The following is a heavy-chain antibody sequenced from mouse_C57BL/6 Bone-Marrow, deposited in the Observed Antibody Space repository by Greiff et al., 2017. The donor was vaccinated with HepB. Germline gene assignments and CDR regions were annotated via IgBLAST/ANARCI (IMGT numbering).Heavy chain of an antibody. V-gene: IGHV1-18*01. CDR1: GYTFTDYN. J-gene: IGHJ1*03. CDR3: ARSAYYGSGLYWYFDV. CDR2: INPNNGGT. Sequence: VQLQQSGPELVKPGASVKIPCKASGYTFTDYNMDWVKQSHGKSLEWIGDINPNNGGTIYNQKFKGKATLTVDKSSSTAYMERRSLTSEDTAVYYCARSAYYGSGLYWYFDVWGTGTTVTVSS. D-gene: IGHD1-1*01.